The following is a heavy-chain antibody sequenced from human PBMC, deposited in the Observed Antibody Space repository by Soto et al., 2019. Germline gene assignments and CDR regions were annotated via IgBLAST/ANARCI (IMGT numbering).Heavy chain of an antibody. D-gene: IGHD6-19*01. CDR1: GYTFTSYD. J-gene: IGHJ4*02. CDR3: ARGGYAVAGNDY. CDR2: MNPNSGNT. V-gene: IGHV1-8*01. Sequence: QVQLVQSGAEAKNPGASVKVSCKASGYTFTSYDINWVRQATGQGLEWMGWMNPNSGNTGYAQKFQGRVTMTRNTSISTAYMELSSLRSEDMAVYYCARGGYAVAGNDYWGQGTLVTVSS.